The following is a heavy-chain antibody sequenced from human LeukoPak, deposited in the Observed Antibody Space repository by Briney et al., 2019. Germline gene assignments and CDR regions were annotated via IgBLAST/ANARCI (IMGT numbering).Heavy chain of an antibody. V-gene: IGHV3-48*03. CDR1: GFTFSSYE. J-gene: IGHJ3*02. CDR2: ISSSGSTI. CDR3: ARDGIWSGYYKQGAFDI. D-gene: IGHD3-3*01. Sequence: GGSLRLSCAASGFTFSSYEMNWARQAPGKGLEWVSYISSSGSTIYYADSVKGRFTISRDNAKNSLYLQMNSLRAEDTAVYYCARDGIWSGYYKQGAFDIWGQGTMVTVSS.